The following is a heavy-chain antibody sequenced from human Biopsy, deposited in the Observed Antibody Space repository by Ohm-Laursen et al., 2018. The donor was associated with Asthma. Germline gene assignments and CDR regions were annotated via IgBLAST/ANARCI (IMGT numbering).Heavy chain of an antibody. Sequence: SDTLSLTCAVYGGSFSSNYWSWIRQTPGKGLEWLGDTHHRGYTNYNPSLSRRPPLSVETSKNQFSLRLTSVAAADTAVYYCARGSSSRLSQWELLVSGGKRAHSYYGMDVWGQGTTVTVSS. D-gene: IGHD1-26*01. CDR2: THHRGYT. J-gene: IGHJ6*02. V-gene: IGHV4-34*01. CDR3: ARGSSSRLSQWELLVSGGKRAHSYYGMDV. CDR1: GGSFSSNY.